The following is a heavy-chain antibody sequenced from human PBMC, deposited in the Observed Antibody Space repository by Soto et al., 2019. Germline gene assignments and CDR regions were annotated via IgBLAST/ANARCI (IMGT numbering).Heavy chain of an antibody. Sequence: QVQLVQSGAEVKKPGSSVKVSCKASGGTFSSYAISWVRQAPGPGLEWLGGIIPIFGTANYAQKFQGRVTITADESTSTAYMALSSLRSEYTAVYYCAGSTRPTFDYWGQGTLVTVSS. CDR1: GGTFSSYA. J-gene: IGHJ4*02. CDR2: IIPIFGTA. V-gene: IGHV1-69*12. CDR3: AGSTRPTFDY.